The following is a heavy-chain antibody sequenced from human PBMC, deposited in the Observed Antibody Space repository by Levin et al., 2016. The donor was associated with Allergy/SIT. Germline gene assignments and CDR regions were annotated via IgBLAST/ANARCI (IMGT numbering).Heavy chain of an antibody. Sequence: SETLSLTCNVSGDSINSGAYNWTWIRQHPLKGLEYIGVIYYNGTAHRSPPLKTRLTISMDTSKNEFSLKLNSVTAADTAMYYCAGTSKGADGAFDVWGQGTMVTVSS. CDR2: IYYNGTA. D-gene: IGHD5-24*01. CDR3: AGTSKGADGAFDV. CDR1: GDSINSGAYN. J-gene: IGHJ3*01. V-gene: IGHV4-31*03.